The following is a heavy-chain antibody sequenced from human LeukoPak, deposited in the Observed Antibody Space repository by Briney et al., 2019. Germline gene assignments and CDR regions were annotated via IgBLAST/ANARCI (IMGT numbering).Heavy chain of an antibody. CDR2: ITAYNGNR. D-gene: IGHD1-1*01. CDR3: ARDNDKVVDH. Sequence: ASVKVSCKTSGYTFSNYGISWVRQAPGQGLEWMGWITAYNGNRLYAQRFQGRITLTTDTSTSTSYMELRSLEYDDTAIYYCARDNDKVVDHWGQGTLVTVS. J-gene: IGHJ4*01. CDR1: GYTFSNYG. V-gene: IGHV1-18*01.